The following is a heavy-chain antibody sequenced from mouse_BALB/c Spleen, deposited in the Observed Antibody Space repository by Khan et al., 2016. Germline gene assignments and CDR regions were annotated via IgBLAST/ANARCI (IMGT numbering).Heavy chain of an antibody. V-gene: IGHV2-6-7*01. Sequence: QVQLKESGPGLVAPSQSLSITCTVSGFSITGFAVNWVRQPPGKGLEWPGVIWGDGSTDYDSALKSRLSISKDDSKSQVFLKMNSLQTDDTARYYCASYYDYDGGFAYWGQGTLVTVSA. CDR3: ASYYDYDGGFAY. CDR1: GFSITGFA. D-gene: IGHD2-4*01. J-gene: IGHJ3*01. CDR2: IWGDGST.